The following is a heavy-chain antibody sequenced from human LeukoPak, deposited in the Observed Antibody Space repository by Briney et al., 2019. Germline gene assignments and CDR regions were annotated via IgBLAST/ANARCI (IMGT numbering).Heavy chain of an antibody. J-gene: IGHJ4*02. V-gene: IGHV1-69*13. CDR1: GGTFSSYA. CDR3: ASGYYYDSSGYRTKYYFDY. Sequence: ASVKVSCKASGGTFSSYAISWVRQAPGQGLEWMGGIIPTFGTANYAQKFQGRVTITADESTSTAYMELSSLRSEDTVVYYCASGYYYDSSGYRTKYYFDYWGQGTLVTVSS. CDR2: IIPTFGTA. D-gene: IGHD3-22*01.